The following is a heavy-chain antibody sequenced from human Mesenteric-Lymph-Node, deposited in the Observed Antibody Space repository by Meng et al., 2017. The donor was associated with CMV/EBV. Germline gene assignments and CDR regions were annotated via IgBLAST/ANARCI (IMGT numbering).Heavy chain of an antibody. D-gene: IGHD2-15*01. J-gene: IGHJ4*02. V-gene: IGHV4-39*07. Sequence: SETLSLTCTVSGGSISSSDYYWGWIRQPPGKDLEWIGSVFYSGGTYYNPSLKSRVTISVDTSKNQFSLKLTSVTAADTAVYFCAREYYSGYIDYWGQGTLVTVSS. CDR2: VFYSGGT. CDR3: AREYYSGYIDY. CDR1: GGSISSSDYY.